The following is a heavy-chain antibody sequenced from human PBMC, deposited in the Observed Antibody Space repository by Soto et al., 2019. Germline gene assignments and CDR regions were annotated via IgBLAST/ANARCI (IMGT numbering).Heavy chain of an antibody. CDR3: ARDSRRYCSSTSCSSMDV. CDR1: GFTFSSYW. J-gene: IGHJ6*02. CDR2: ISYDGSNK. V-gene: IGHV3-30-3*01. D-gene: IGHD2-2*01. Sequence: GGSLRLSCAASGFTFSSYWMHWVRQALGKGLEWVAVISYDGSNKYYADSVKGRFTISRDNSRNTLYLQMNSLRAEDTAVYYCARDSRRYCSSTSCSSMDVWGQGTTVTVSS.